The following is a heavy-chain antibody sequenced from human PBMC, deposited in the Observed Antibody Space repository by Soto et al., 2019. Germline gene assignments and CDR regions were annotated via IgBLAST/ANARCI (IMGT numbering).Heavy chain of an antibody. CDR1: GYTFTSYG. V-gene: IGHV1-18*01. CDR3: ATVPAMTTVTTIGVY. D-gene: IGHD4-17*01. J-gene: IGHJ4*02. Sequence: ASVKVSCKASGYTFTSYGISWVRQAPGQGLEWMGWISAYNGNTNYAQKNQGRVTMTKDTSTSTAYMELRSLRSDDSAVYYCATVPAMTTVTTIGVYWGQGTLVTVSS. CDR2: ISAYNGNT.